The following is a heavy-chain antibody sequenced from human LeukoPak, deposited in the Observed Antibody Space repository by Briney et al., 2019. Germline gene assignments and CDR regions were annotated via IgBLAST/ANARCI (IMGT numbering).Heavy chain of an antibody. D-gene: IGHD3-10*01. CDR3: ARRGRFGELGPRGG. V-gene: IGHV1-18*01. CDR1: GYTFTSYG. Sequence: ASVKVSCKASGYTFTSYGFSWVRQAPGQGLEWMGWISAYNGNTNYAQKLQGRVTMTTDTSTSTAYMELRSLRSDDTAVYYCARRGRFGELGPRGGWGQGTLVTVSS. J-gene: IGHJ4*02. CDR2: ISAYNGNT.